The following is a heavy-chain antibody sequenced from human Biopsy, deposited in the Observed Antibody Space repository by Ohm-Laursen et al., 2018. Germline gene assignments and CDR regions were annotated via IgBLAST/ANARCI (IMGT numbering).Heavy chain of an antibody. CDR2: IFYRGST. CDR3: ARDVKRYCSGTSCYSGYFGMDV. J-gene: IGHJ6*02. V-gene: IGHV4-39*07. CDR1: GGSISNNNYY. Sequence: TLSLTCTSSGGSISNNNYYWGWIRQPPGKGLEWIGSIFYRGSTHYKPPLKSRVTMSVDTPKNQYSLNLNSVTAADTAVYFCARDVKRYCSGTSCYSGYFGMDVWGQGTTVTVS. D-gene: IGHD2-2*01.